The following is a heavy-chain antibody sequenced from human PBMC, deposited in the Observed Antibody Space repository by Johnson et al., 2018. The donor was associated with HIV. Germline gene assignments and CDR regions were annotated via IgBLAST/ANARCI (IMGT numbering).Heavy chain of an antibody. D-gene: IGHD1-26*01. CDR2: LYRGGST. CDR3: ARDAPDSGSYHAFDI. CDR1: GFNVSTNN. J-gene: IGHJ3*02. V-gene: IGHV3-66*02. Sequence: VQLVESGGGLIQPGGSLGLSCAASGFNVSTNNMNWVRQAPGKGLEWVSLLYRGGSTYYADSVNGRFPISRDNSKNTLYLQMNSLRAEDTAVYYCARDAPDSGSYHAFDIWGQGTMVTVSS.